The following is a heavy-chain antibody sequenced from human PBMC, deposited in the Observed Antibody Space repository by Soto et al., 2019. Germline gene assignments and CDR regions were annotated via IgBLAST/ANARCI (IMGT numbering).Heavy chain of an antibody. J-gene: IGHJ4*02. D-gene: IGHD3-16*01. CDR2: ISLSGDGT. Sequence: EVHLLESGGGLVQPGGSLRLSCAASGFTFSSYAMSWVRQAPGKGLEWVSSISLSGDGTYYADSVKGRFTISRDNSKNTLYLQMNSLRAEDTAVYYCAKRWWEIWNYFDYWGQGTLVTVSS. V-gene: IGHV3-23*01. CDR3: AKRWWEIWNYFDY. CDR1: GFTFSSYA.